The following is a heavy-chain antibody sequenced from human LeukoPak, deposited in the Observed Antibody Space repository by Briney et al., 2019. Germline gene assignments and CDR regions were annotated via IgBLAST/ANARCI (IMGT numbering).Heavy chain of an antibody. Sequence: GGSLRLSCAASGFTFSSYAMSWVRQAPGKGLEWVSAISGSGGSTYYADSVKGRFTISRDNSKNTLYLQMNSLIFEDTAVYYCAKGSARLWYFDFWGRGTLVTVSS. D-gene: IGHD5-18*01. CDR2: ISGSGGST. CDR3: AKGSARLWYFDF. CDR1: GFTFSSYA. J-gene: IGHJ4*02. V-gene: IGHV3-23*01.